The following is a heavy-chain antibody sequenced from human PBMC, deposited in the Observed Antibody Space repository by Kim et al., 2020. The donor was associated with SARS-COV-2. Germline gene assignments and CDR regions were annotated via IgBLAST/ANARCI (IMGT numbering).Heavy chain of an antibody. V-gene: IGHV4-39*01. D-gene: IGHD3-22*01. CDR2: IYYSGST. J-gene: IGHJ3*02. CDR3: ATTYYYDSSGYPDAFDI. CDR1: GGSISSSSYY. Sequence: SETLSLTCTVSGGSISSSSYYWGWIRQPPGKGLEWIVSIYYSGSTYYNPSLKSRVTISVDTSKNQFSLKLSSVTAADTAVYYCATTYYYDSSGYPDAFDIWGQGTMVTVSS.